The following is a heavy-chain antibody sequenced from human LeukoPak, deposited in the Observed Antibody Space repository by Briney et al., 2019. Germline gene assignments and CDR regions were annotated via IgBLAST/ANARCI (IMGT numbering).Heavy chain of an antibody. CDR1: GGSISSYY. CDR2: IYYSGSA. Sequence: PSETLSLTCTVSGGSISSYYWSWIRQPPGKGLEWIWYIYYSGSANYNPSLKSRVTISVDTSKNQISLKLSSVTAADTAVYYCARDKGRSSGSHLNAFDIWGQGTMVTVSS. D-gene: IGHD1-26*01. V-gene: IGHV4-59*01. CDR3: ARDKGRSSGSHLNAFDI. J-gene: IGHJ3*02.